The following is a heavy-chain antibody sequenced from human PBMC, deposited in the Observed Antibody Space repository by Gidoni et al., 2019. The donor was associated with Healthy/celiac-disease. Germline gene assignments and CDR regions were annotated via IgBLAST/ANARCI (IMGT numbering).Heavy chain of an antibody. V-gene: IGHV3-15*01. CDR1: GFTFRNAW. CDR3: TTDFRSSWYLRT. Sequence: EVQLVESGGGLVKPGGSLRLSCAASGFTFRNAWMRWVRQAPGKGLEWVGRIKSKTDGGTTDYAAPVKGRFTISRDDSKNTLYLQMNSLKTEDTAVYYCTTDFRSSWYLRTWGQGTLVTVSS. CDR2: IKSKTDGGTT. D-gene: IGHD6-13*01. J-gene: IGHJ4*02.